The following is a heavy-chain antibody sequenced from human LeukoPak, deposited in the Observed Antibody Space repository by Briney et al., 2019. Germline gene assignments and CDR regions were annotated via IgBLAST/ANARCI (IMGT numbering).Heavy chain of an antibody. CDR2: IKQDGSEK. V-gene: IGHV3-7*01. CDR3: ARMVLPYCTSTRCSDYYYYYMDV. J-gene: IGHJ6*03. Sequence: PGGSLRLSCAASGFTFSGYWMSWVRQAPGKGLEWVANIKQDGSEKYYVDSVKGRFTISRDNAKNSLYLQMNSLRAEDTAVYYCARMVLPYCTSTRCSDYYYYYMDVWGKGTTVTVSS. CDR1: GFTFSGYW. D-gene: IGHD2-2*01.